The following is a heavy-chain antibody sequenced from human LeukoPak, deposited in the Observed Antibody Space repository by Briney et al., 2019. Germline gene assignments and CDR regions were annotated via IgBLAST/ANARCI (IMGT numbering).Heavy chain of an antibody. V-gene: IGHV3-23*01. CDR3: AKDQGGPYVYCSNTKCYDAFFDK. D-gene: IGHD2-2*01. J-gene: IGHJ4*02. Sequence: GGSLRLSCTASGFTFSAYAISWVRQAPGKGLEWVSAISGSGYDTYYADSVKGRLPLSSDNYKKTPNLKMDSMRVEDTAVYYCAKDQGGPYVYCSNTKCYDAFFDKWGQGTLVIVSS. CDR1: GFTFSAYA. CDR2: ISGSGYDT.